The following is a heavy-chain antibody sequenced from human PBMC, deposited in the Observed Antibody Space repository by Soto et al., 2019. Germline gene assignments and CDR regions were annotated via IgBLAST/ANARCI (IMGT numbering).Heavy chain of an antibody. CDR3: ARESAARFLDY. Sequence: SETLSLTXTVSGGSISSYYWSWIRQPPGKGLEWIGYIYYSGSTNYNPSLKSRVTISVDTFKNQFSLKLSSVTAADTAVYYCARESAARFLDYWGQGTLVTVSS. CDR1: GGSISSYY. V-gene: IGHV4-59*01. J-gene: IGHJ4*02. D-gene: IGHD6-6*01. CDR2: IYYSGST.